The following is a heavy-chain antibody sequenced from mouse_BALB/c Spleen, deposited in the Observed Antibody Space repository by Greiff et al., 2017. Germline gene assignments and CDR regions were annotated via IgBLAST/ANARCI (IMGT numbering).Heavy chain of an antibody. J-gene: IGHJ2*01. CDR1: GYTFTSYW. V-gene: IGHV1S81*02. D-gene: IGHD4-1*01. CDR2: INPSNGRT. Sequence: VQLQQPGAELVKPGASVKLSCKASGYTFTSYWMHWVKQRPGQGLEWIGEINPSNGRTNYNEKFKSKATLTVDKSSSTAYMQLSSLTSEDSAVYYCARGGLGRDYFDYWGQGTTLTVSS. CDR3: ARGGLGRDYFDY.